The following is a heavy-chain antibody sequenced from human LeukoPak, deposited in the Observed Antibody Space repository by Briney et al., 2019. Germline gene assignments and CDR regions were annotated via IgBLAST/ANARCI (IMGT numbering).Heavy chain of an antibody. CDR2: IIPIFGTA. V-gene: IGHV1-69*05. Sequence: ASVKVSCKASGGTFSSYAISWVRQAPGQGLEWMGGIIPIFGTANYAQKFQGRVTITTDESTSTAYMELSSLRSEDTAVYCCARVPVADDNWFDPWGQGTLVTVSS. J-gene: IGHJ5*02. D-gene: IGHD6-19*01. CDR3: ARVPVADDNWFDP. CDR1: GGTFSSYA.